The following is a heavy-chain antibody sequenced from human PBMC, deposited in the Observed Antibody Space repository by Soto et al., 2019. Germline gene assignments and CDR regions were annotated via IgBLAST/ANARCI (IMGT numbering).Heavy chain of an antibody. J-gene: IGHJ4*02. CDR3: ARGMAGSGTANDY. CDR2: INGDGTMP. D-gene: IGHD6-19*01. Sequence: EVQLVESGGDLVEPGGSLGLSCAASGFSFSSHWMVWVRQAPGQGLVWVSRINGDGTMPSYADSVKGRFTISRDNAKNTVKLQMNSLRVEDTAIYYCARGMAGSGTANDYWGRGILVTVSS. V-gene: IGHV3-74*01. CDR1: GFSFSSHW.